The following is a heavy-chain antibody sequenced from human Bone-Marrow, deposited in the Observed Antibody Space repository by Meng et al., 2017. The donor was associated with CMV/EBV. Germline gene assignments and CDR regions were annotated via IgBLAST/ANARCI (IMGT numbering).Heavy chain of an antibody. Sequence: SETLSLTRAVYGGSFSGYYWSWIRQPPGKGLEWIGEINHSGSTNYNPSLKSRVTISVDTSKNTLYLQMKSLRAEDTALYYCAKFLTEDPDDAFDIWGQGTMVTVSS. CDR3: AKFLTEDPDDAFDI. CDR1: GGSFSGYY. J-gene: IGHJ3*02. V-gene: IGHV4-34*01. CDR2: INHSGST. D-gene: IGHD2-21*02.